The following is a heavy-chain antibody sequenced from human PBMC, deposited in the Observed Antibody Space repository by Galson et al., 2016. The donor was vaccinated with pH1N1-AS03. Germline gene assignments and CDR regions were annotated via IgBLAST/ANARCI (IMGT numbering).Heavy chain of an antibody. CDR3: VRSPVAGYYYFAMDV. Sequence: GLEWVSGVGGVDGSLWYAESVKGRFTVSRDNSKSTLSLQMSSLRIEDTALYYCVRSPVAGYYYFAMDVWCQGTTVTVSS. V-gene: IGHV3-23*01. CDR2: VGGVDGSL. D-gene: IGHD6-19*01. J-gene: IGHJ6*02.